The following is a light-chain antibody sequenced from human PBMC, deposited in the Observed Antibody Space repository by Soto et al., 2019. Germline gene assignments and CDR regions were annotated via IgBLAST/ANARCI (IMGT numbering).Light chain of an antibody. CDR1: QSVSSN. Sequence: EIVMTQSPAILSVSPGERATLSCRASQSVSSNLAWYQQKPGQAPRLLIYGASTRATGIPARFSGSGSGTEFTLTISSLQSEDFAVYYCQQYNNWPPWTFGQGTKVDI. J-gene: IGKJ1*01. CDR2: GAS. V-gene: IGKV3-15*01. CDR3: QQYNNWPPWT.